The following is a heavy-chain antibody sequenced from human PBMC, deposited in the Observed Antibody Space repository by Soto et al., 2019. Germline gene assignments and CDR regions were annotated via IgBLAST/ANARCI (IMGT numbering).Heavy chain of an antibody. V-gene: IGHV3-43D*04. J-gene: IGHJ4*02. D-gene: IGHD3-22*01. CDR1: GFDFEDYA. CDR2: TNSDGTDS. Sequence: PGGSLRLSCAAAGFDFEDYAMHWVRQVPGKGLEWVSLTNSDGTDSYYMDSVKGRFTISRDNAKSTLYLQMDRLRPEDTALYFCAKSLYYYDSSPLDHWGQGTLVPVSS. CDR3: AKSLYYYDSSPLDH.